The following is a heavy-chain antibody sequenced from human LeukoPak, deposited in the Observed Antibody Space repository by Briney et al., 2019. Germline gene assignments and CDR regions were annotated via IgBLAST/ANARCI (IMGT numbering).Heavy chain of an antibody. CDR3: ARDYAYSSSWNNYYYYYYMDV. CDR1: GGSISSSYY. CDR2: VYSSGST. D-gene: IGHD6-13*01. V-gene: IGHV4-39*02. Sequence: SETLSLTCTVSGGSISSSYYWGWIRQPPGKGLEWIGSVYSSGSTYYNPSLKSRVTISVDTSKNQFSLKLSSVTAADTAVYYCARDYAYSSSWNNYYYYYYMDVWGKGTTVTVSS. J-gene: IGHJ6*03.